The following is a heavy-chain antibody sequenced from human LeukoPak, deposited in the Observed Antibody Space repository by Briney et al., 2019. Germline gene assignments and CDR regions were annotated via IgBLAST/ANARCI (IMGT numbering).Heavy chain of an antibody. CDR2: IYYSGST. D-gene: IGHD3-22*01. V-gene: IGHV4-31*03. CDR1: GGSISSGGYY. J-gene: IGHJ4*02. CDR3: ARDSSGYSSLDY. Sequence: SETLSLTCTVSGGSISSGGYYWSWIRQHPGKGLEWIGYIYYSGSTYYNPSLKSRVTISVDTSKSQFSLKLSSVTAADTAVYYCARDSSGYSSLDYWGQGTLVTVSS.